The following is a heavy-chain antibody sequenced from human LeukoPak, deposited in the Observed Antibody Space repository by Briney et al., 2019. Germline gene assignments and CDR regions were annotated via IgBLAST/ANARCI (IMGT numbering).Heavy chain of an antibody. CDR3: ARESKRLLTQCDFDY. CDR1: GLPFSSYG. D-gene: IGHD2-15*01. Sequence: GGSLRLSCAASGLPFSSYGIHWGRQAPGKGLEWVAVICYVGITKCYEDSVTGRFTISRDNSKNTQYLQMNSLEAEDTAVYYCARESKRLLTQCDFDYWGQGTLVTVSS. J-gene: IGHJ4*02. CDR2: ICYVGITK. V-gene: IGHV3-33*01.